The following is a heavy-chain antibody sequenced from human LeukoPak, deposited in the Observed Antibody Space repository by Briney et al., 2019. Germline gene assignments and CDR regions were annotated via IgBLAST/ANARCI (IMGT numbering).Heavy chain of an antibody. CDR2: ISSSSSYI. D-gene: IGHD1-14*01. J-gene: IGHJ4*02. Sequence: GGSLRLSCAASGFTFSSYSMNWVRQAPGKGLEWVSSISSSSSYIYYADSVKGRFTISRDNAKNSLSLQMNSLRAEDTAVYYCAREPEPGGLDYWGKGTLVTVSS. V-gene: IGHV3-21*01. CDR1: GFTFSSYS. CDR3: AREPEPGGLDY.